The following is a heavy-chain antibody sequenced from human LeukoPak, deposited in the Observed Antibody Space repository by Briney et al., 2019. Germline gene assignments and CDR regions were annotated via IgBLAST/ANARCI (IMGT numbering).Heavy chain of an antibody. J-gene: IGHJ6*02. V-gene: IGHV3-30*18. Sequence: GGSLRLPCAASGFTFSSYGMHWVRQAPGKGLEWVAVISYDGSNKYYADSVKGRFTISRDNSKNTLYLQMNSLRAEDTAVYYCAKGVAGTPYYYYGMVVWGQGTTVTVSS. CDR1: GFTFSSYG. CDR3: AKGVAGTPYYYYGMVV. D-gene: IGHD6-19*01. CDR2: ISYDGSNK.